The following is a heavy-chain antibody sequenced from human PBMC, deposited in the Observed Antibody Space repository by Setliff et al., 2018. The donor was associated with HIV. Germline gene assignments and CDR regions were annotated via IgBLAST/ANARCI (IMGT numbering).Heavy chain of an antibody. CDR2: INPNSGGT. CDR3: ARGLENWYFDL. V-gene: IGHV1-2*02. J-gene: IGHJ2*01. CDR1: GYTFTDHF. Sequence: ASVKVSCKASGYTFTDHFIHWVRQAPGQGLEWMGWINPNSGGTNYAQKFQGRVTMTRDTSISTAYMELSSLRYDDTAVYYCARGLENWYFDLWGRGTLVTV. D-gene: IGHD1-1*01.